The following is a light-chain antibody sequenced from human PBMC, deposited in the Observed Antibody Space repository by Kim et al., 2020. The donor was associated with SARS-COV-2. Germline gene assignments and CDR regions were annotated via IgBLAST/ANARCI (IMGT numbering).Light chain of an antibody. CDR2: DVN. CDR1: SSVVGAHNS. CDR3: SSSTDSNTVV. V-gene: IGLV2-14*03. J-gene: IGLJ3*02. Sequence: QSALTQPASVSGSPGQSITISCTGTSSVVGAHNSVTWYQQHPGKAPKLMIFDVNNRTSGVSNRFSGSKSGNTASLTISGLQADDEAEYYCSSSTDSNTVVFGGGTQLTVL.